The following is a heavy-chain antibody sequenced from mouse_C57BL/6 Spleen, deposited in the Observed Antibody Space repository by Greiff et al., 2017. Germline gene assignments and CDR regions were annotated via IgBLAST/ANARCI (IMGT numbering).Heavy chain of an antibody. CDR2: INPSNGGT. V-gene: IGHV1-42*01. CDR1: GYSFTGYY. D-gene: IGHD1-1*01. CDR3: ARGPLLLRNALDY. Sequence: LKQSGPVLVKPGASVKISCKAFGYSFTGYYMNWVKHSPVKSLVWIGEINPSNGGTTYNQKFKATATLTVDTSASTAYMQRMSLTSEDSAVYDCARGPLLLRNALDYWGQGTSVTVSA. J-gene: IGHJ4*01.